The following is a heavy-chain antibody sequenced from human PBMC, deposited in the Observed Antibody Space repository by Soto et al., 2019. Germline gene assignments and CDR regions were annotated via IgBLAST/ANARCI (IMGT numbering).Heavy chain of an antibody. CDR2: TYYRSKWYN. J-gene: IGHJ6*02. CDR1: GDSVSSNSAA. CDR3: AREGGYCSGGSCHLFNYYYGMDV. Sequence: PSQTLSLTCVISGDSVSSNSAAWNWIRQSPSRGLEWLGRTYYRSKWYNDYAVSVKSRITINPDTSKNQFSLQLNSVTPEDTAVYYCAREGGYCSGGSCHLFNYYYGMDVWGQGTTVTVSS. V-gene: IGHV6-1*01. D-gene: IGHD2-15*01.